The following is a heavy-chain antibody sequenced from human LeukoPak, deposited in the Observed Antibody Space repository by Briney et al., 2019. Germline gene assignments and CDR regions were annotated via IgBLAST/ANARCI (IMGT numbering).Heavy chain of an antibody. V-gene: IGHV1-69*04. CDR3: ARGYSSGFNWFDP. CDR2: IIPIIGTA. CDR1: GYTFSSYA. J-gene: IGHJ5*02. D-gene: IGHD6-19*01. Sequence: SVKVSCKASGYTFSSYAISWVRQAPGQGLEWMGRIIPIIGTANYAQKFQGRVTITADKSTSTAYMELSSLRSEDTAVYYCARGYSSGFNWFDPWGQGTLVTVSS.